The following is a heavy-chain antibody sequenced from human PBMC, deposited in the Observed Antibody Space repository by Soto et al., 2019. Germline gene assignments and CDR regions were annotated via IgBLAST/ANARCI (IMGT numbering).Heavy chain of an antibody. J-gene: IGHJ6*02. V-gene: IGHV5-10-1*01. Sequence: PGESLKISCKGSGYSFTSYWISWVRQMPGKGLEWMGRIDPSDSYTNYSPSFQGHVTISADKSISTAYLQWSSLKASDTAMYYCARHSITIFGVVTQGSGMDVWGQGTTVTVSS. D-gene: IGHD3-3*01. CDR2: IDPSDSYT. CDR3: ARHSITIFGVVTQGSGMDV. CDR1: GYSFTSYW.